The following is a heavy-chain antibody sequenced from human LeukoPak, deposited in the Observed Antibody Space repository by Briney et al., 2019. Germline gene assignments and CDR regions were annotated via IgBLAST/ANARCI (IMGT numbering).Heavy chain of an antibody. D-gene: IGHD3-22*01. CDR2: IIPIFGTA. V-gene: IGHV1-69*13. CDR3: ARGGDSSGYYFP. Sequence: SVTVSCKASGGTFSSYAISWVRQAPGQGLEWMGGIIPIFGTANYAQKFQGRVTITADESTSTAYMELSSLRSEDTAVYYCARGGDSSGYYFPWGQGTLVTVPS. J-gene: IGHJ5*02. CDR1: GGTFSSYA.